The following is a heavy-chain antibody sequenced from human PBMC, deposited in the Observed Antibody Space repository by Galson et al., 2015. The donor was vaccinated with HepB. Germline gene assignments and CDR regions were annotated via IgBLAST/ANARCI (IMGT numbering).Heavy chain of an antibody. J-gene: IGHJ3*02. CDR3: AVPGGYCSSTSCFIPTDAIDI. V-gene: IGHV1-69*13. CDR2: IIPIFGTA. CDR1: GGTFSSYA. Sequence: SVKVSCKASGGTFSSYAISWVRQAPGQGLEWMGGIIPIFGTANYAQKFQGRVTITADEATSTAYMELSSLRSEDTAVYYCAVPGGYCSSTSCFIPTDAIDIWGQGTMVTVSS. D-gene: IGHD2-2*01.